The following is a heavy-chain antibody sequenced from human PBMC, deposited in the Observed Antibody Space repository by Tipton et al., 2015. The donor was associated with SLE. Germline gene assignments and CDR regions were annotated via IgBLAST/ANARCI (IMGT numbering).Heavy chain of an antibody. CDR1: GGSISSSSDY. CDR2: IYYSGST. J-gene: IGHJ5*02. V-gene: IGHV4-39*07. D-gene: IGHD6-19*01. Sequence: TLSLTCTVSGGSISSSSDYWGWIRQPPGKGLEWIGSIYYSGSTNYNPSPRSRVTMSVATSKNQFSLKRSSVTAADTAVYYCARGVVAGTYDWFDPWGQGTLVTVSS. CDR3: ARGVVAGTYDWFDP.